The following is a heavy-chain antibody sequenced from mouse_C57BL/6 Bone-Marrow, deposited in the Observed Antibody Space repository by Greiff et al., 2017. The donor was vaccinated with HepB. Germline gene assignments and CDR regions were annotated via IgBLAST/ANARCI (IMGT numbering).Heavy chain of an antibody. CDR1: GYTFTSYW. J-gene: IGHJ2*01. Sequence: QVQLQQPGAELVKPGASVKLSCKASGYTFTSYWMHWVKQRPGQGLEWIGMIHPKSGSTNYNEKFKSKATLTVDKSSSTAYMQLSSLTSEDSAVYYCANPSYCCGSSWNNWGQGATLTVST. D-gene: IGHD1-1*01. V-gene: IGHV1-64*01. CDR3: ANPSYCCGSSWNN. CDR2: IHPKSGST.